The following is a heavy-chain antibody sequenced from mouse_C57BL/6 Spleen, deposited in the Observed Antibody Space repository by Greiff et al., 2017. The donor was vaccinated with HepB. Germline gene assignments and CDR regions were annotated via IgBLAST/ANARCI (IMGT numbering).Heavy chain of an antibody. J-gene: IGHJ2*01. Sequence: QVQLQQSGAELVRPGASVTLSCKASGYTFTDYEMHWVKLTPVHGLEWIGAIDPETGGTAYNQKFKGKAILTADKSSSTAYMELRSLTSEDSAVYYCTRTYGNYFDYWGQGTTLTVSS. CDR2: IDPETGGT. V-gene: IGHV1-15*01. D-gene: IGHD2-1*01. CDR1: GYTFTDYE. CDR3: TRTYGNYFDY.